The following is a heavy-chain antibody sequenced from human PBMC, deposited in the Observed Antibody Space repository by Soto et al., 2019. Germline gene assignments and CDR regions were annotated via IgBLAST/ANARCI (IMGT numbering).Heavy chain of an antibody. V-gene: IGHV4-31*03. CDR1: GGSISSGGYY. Sequence: KPSETLSLTCTVSGGSISSGGYYWSWIRQHPGKGLEWIGYIYYSGSTYYNPSLKSRVTISVDTSKSQFSLKLSSVTAADTAMYYCARSLTGATGMDVWGQGTTVTVSS. CDR3: ARSLTGATGMDV. D-gene: IGHD1-20*01. CDR2: IYYSGST. J-gene: IGHJ6*02.